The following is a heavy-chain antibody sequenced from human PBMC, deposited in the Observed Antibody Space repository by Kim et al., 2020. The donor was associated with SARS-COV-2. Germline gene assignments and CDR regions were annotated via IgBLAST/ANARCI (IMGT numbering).Heavy chain of an antibody. CDR3: VRESVAVPAAMAYFDY. J-gene: IGHJ4*02. D-gene: IGHD2-2*01. V-gene: IGHV3-64D*09. Sequence: SVKGRLTISRDNSKNTLYLQMSSLRAEETAVYYCVRESVAVPAAMAYFDYWGPGTLVTVSS.